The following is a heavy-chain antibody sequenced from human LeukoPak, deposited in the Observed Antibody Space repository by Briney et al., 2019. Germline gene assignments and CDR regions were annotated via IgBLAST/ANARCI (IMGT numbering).Heavy chain of an antibody. CDR2: IYYSGST. Sequence: PSETLSLTCTVSGGSISSYYWSWIRQPPGKGLEWIGYIYYSGSTNYNPSLKSRVTISVDTSKNQFSLKLSSVTAADTAVYYCARQPYYYDSSGLRYAFDIWGQGTMVTVSS. D-gene: IGHD3-22*01. V-gene: IGHV4-59*08. J-gene: IGHJ3*02. CDR1: GGSISSYY. CDR3: ARQPYYYDSSGLRYAFDI.